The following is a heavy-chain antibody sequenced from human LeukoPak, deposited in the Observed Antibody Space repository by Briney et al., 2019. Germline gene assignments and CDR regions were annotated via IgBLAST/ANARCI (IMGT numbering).Heavy chain of an antibody. Sequence: SETLSLTCAVYGGSFSGYYWSWIRQPPGKGLEWIGEINHSGSTNYNPSLKSRVTISVDTSKNQFSLKLSSVTAADTAVYYCARAGGWFSPYYYYGMDVWGQGTTVTVSS. J-gene: IGHJ6*02. V-gene: IGHV4-34*01. CDR3: ARAGGWFSPYYYYGMDV. CDR1: GGSFSGYY. CDR2: INHSGST. D-gene: IGHD2-15*01.